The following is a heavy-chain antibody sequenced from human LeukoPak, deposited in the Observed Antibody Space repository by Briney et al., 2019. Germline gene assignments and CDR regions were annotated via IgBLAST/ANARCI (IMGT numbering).Heavy chain of an antibody. CDR3: GAKQSGRFDP. CDR2: IRSNAYGGAT. J-gene: IGHJ5*02. CDR1: GFTFSSYA. V-gene: IGHV3-49*04. D-gene: IGHD1-26*01. Sequence: GGSLRLSCTASGFTFSSYAMSWVRQAPGKGLEWVGFIRSNAYGGATEYAASVKGRFTSSRDDSKSIAYLQMNSLKTEDTAVYYCGAKQSGRFDPWGQGTLVTVSS.